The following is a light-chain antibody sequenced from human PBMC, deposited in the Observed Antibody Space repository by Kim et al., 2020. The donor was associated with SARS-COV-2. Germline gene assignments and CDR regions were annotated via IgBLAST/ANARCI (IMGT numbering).Light chain of an antibody. CDR2: EVT. Sequence: QSGTISCTGVNSDLSSWKCVYWYQQHPGNAPKLIIYEVTQRPSGVPDRFSGSKSGNTASLTVSGLQPEDEAYYYCTSYAGSDNPVVFGGGTQLTVL. V-gene: IGLV2-8*01. CDR1: NSDLSSWKC. J-gene: IGLJ3*02. CDR3: TSYAGSDNPVV.